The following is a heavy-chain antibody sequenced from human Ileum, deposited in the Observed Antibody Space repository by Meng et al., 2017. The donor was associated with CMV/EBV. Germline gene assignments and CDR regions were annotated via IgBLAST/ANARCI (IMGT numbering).Heavy chain of an antibody. CDR2: INHRGTT. CDR1: GGSFSGYH. CDR3: TRGRVGDWGFDF. V-gene: IGHV4-34*02. D-gene: IGHD1-26*01. J-gene: IGHJ4*02. Sequence: QVQLQQWSAGLLKPSETLSLPCGVYGGSFSGYHWSWIRQPPGKGPEWIGDINHRGTTNYSPSLKSRVTISIDTSKKQFSLRLSSLTAADTAVYYCTRGRVGDWGFDFWGQGTLVTVSS.